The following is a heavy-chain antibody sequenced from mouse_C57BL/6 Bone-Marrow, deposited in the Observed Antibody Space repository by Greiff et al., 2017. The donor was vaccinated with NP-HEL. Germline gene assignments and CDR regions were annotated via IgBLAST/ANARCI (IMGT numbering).Heavy chain of an antibody. V-gene: IGHV14-4*01. CDR1: GFNIKDDY. CDR3: TTGGSSPYAMDY. J-gene: IGHJ4*01. CDR2: IDPENGDT. Sequence: EVMLVESGAELVRPGASVKLSCTVSGFNIKDDYMHWVKQRPEQGLEWIGWIDPENGDTEYASKFQGKATIPADTSSNTAYLQLSSLTSEDTAVYYCTTGGSSPYAMDYWGQGTSVTVSS. D-gene: IGHD1-1*01.